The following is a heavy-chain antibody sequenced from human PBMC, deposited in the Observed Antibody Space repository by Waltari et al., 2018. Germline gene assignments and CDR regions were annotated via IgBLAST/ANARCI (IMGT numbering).Heavy chain of an antibody. D-gene: IGHD1-26*01. J-gene: IGHJ4*02. V-gene: IGHV3-30*18. CDR2: IWYDGINK. CDR3: AKAPLGEYYFDY. CDR1: GFTFSSYG. Sequence: QVQLVESGGGVVQPGRSLRLSCAASGFTFSSYGMHWVRQAPGKGLELVGVIWYDGINKYYADSVKCRFTISRDNSKNTLYLQMNSLRAEDTAMYYCAKAPLGEYYFDYWGQGTLVTVSS.